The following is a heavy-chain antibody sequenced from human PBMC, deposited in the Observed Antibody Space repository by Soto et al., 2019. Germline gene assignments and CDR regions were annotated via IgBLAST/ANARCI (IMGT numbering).Heavy chain of an antibody. CDR2: IWYDGSNK. V-gene: IGHV3-33*01. CDR1: GFTFSSYG. Sequence: PGGSLRLSCAASGFTFSSYGMHWVRQAPGKGLEWVAVIWYDGSNKYYADSVKGRFTISRDNSKNTLYLQMNSLRAEDTAVYYCARDPLRAQQLVRWFDPWGQGTLVTVS. J-gene: IGHJ5*02. CDR3: ARDPLRAQQLVRWFDP. D-gene: IGHD6-13*01.